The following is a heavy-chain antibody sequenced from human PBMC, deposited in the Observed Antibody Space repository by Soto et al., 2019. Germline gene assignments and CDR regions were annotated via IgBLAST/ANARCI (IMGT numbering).Heavy chain of an antibody. CDR1: GGSFSGYY. CDR3: AIEGNSCGYFYFDY. V-gene: IGHV4-34*01. J-gene: IGHJ4*02. Sequence: QVRLQQWGAGLLKPSETLSLTCAVYGGSFSGYYWSWIRQPPGKGLEWIGEINDSGSTKYNPSLKSRVTISVDTSKNQFSLKLSSVTAADTAVYYCAIEGNSCGYFYFDYWGQGTLVTVSS. CDR2: INDSGST. D-gene: IGHD5-18*01.